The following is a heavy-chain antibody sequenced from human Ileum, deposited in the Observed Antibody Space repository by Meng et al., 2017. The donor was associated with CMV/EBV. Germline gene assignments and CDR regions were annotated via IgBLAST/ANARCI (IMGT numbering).Heavy chain of an antibody. D-gene: IGHD6-13*01. V-gene: IGHV4-30-4*08. J-gene: IGHJ4*02. CDR1: VVSISRGDDY. Sequence: DSGPGLVKPSQTLVHNRTASVVSISRGDDYWSWSRQPPGKGQEYMQYIYCSGSTYYNPSLKSRVTISVDTSKNQFSLKLSTVTAADTAVYYCAREIPSSSWYYLDYWGQGTLVTVSS. CDR2: IYCSGST. CDR3: AREIPSSSWYYLDY.